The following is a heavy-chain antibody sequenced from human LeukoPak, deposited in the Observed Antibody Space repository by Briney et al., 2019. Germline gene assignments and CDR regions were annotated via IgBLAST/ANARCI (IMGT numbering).Heavy chain of an antibody. CDR2: ISWNSGSI. D-gene: IGHD2-2*02. J-gene: IGHJ6*02. V-gene: IGHV3-9*01. CDR3: AKGVVVVPAAIYYGMDV. Sequence: GRSLRLSCAASGFTFDDYAMHWVRQAPGKGLEGVSGISWNSGSIGYADSVKGRFTISRDNANNSLYLQMNSLRAEDTALYYCAKGVVVVPAAIYYGMDVWGQGTTVTVSS. CDR1: GFTFDDYA.